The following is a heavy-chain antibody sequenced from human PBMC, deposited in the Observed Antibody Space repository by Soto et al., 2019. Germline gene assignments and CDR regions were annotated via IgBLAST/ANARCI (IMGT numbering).Heavy chain of an antibody. Sequence: GGSLRLSCAASGFTFSTYSMNWVRQAPGRGLEWVSSISSSSSYIYYADSVKGRFTISRDNAKNSLYLQMNSLRAEDAAVYYCARGTNLPDSFDYWGQGTLVTVSS. CDR3: ARGTNLPDSFDY. J-gene: IGHJ4*02. V-gene: IGHV3-21*01. CDR1: GFTFSTYS. CDR2: ISSSSSYI.